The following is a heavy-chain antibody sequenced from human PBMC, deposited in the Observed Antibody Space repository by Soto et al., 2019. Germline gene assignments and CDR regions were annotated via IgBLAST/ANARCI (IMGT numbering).Heavy chain of an antibody. D-gene: IGHD1-26*01. J-gene: IGHJ4*02. CDR2: MSYDGSNE. CDR1: GFTFSHYA. V-gene: IGHV3-30*18. CDR3: AKDGSHKFDY. Sequence: QVQLVESGGGVVQPGRSLRLSCAASGFTFSHYAMHWVRQAPGKGLEWVALMSYDGSNEYYADSVKGRFTISRDNSKNTLYLQMNSLRAEDTGVYYCAKDGSHKFDYWGQGTLVTVSS.